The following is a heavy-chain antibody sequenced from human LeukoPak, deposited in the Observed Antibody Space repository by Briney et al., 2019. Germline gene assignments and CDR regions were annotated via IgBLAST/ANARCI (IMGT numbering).Heavy chain of an antibody. V-gene: IGHV3-21*06. CDR3: ASVAFGLYVMDV. Sequence: GGSLRLSCAASGFTFTTYSMNWVRQAPGKGLEWVSSISSDSKYIFYTDSVKGRFTISRDNAKNSLFLQMISPRAEDTAVYYRASVAFGLYVMDVWGQGTTVTVS. D-gene: IGHD3-16*01. CDR2: ISSDSKYI. J-gene: IGHJ6*02. CDR1: GFTFTTYS.